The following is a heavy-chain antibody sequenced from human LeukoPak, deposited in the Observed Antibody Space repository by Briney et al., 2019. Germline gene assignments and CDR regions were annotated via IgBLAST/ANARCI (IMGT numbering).Heavy chain of an antibody. CDR1: GGSFSVYY. CDR2: INQSGSP. D-gene: IGHD3-16*02. CDR3: ATGRRYDYVWGSYRYLALGAYVY. J-gene: IGHJ4*02. V-gene: IGHV4-34*01. Sequence: SDTLSLTCAVYGGSFSVYYWSWIRQPRGEGLECMGEINQSGSPNYHPSLKTRVPISVDTSKKQFSLKLSSGTPAHRPVYYCATGRRYDYVWGSYRYLALGAYVYWGQGTLVTVSS.